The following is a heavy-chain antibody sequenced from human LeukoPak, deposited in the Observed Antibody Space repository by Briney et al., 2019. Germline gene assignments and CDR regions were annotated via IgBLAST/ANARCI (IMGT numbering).Heavy chain of an antibody. J-gene: IGHJ4*02. Sequence: SETLSLTCTVSGGSISSSSYYWGWIRQPPGKGLEWIGSIYYSGCTYYNPSLKSRVTISVDTSKNQFSPKLSSVTAADTAVYYCASLSDYVLWGQGTLVTVSS. D-gene: IGHD4-17*01. CDR1: GGSISSSSYY. V-gene: IGHV4-39*01. CDR3: ASLSDYVL. CDR2: IYYSGCT.